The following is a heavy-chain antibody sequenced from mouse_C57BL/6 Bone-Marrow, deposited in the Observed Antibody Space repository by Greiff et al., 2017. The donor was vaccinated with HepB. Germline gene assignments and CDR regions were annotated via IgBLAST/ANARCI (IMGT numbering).Heavy chain of an antibody. J-gene: IGHJ3*01. D-gene: IGHD1-1*01. V-gene: IGHV1-18*01. CDR2: INPNNGGT. Sequence: EVQLVESGPELVKPGASVKIPCKASGYTFTDYNMDWVKQSHGKSLEWIGDINPNNGGTIYNQKFKGKATLTVDKSSSTAYMELRSLTSEDTAVYYCARRELLRYPFAYWGQGTLVTVSA. CDR1: GYTFTDYN. CDR3: ARRELLRYPFAY.